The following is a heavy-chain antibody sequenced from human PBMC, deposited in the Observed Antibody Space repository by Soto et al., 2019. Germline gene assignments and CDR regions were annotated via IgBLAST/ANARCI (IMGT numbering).Heavy chain of an antibody. Sequence: EVQLVESGGGLVQPGGSLRLSCTASGFTFSSYIMHWVRQAPGKGLEYVSAISSNGGSTYYANSVKGRFTISRDNSKNTLYLQMGSLRAEDVAVYYCARGVVVVTATYGMDVWGQGTTVTVSS. V-gene: IGHV3-64*01. J-gene: IGHJ6*02. D-gene: IGHD2-15*01. CDR2: ISSNGGST. CDR1: GFTFSSYI. CDR3: ARGVVVVTATYGMDV.